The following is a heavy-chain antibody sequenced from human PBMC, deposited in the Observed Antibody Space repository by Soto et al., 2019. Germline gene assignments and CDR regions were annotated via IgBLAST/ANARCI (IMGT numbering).Heavy chain of an antibody. CDR1: GFTFGNYA. CDR2: ISDPGTST. Sequence: PGGSLRLSCAASGFTFGNYAMNWVRQAPGKGLEWISSISDPGTSTYYANSVKGRFSMSRDNSKNTLFLQMNRLRADGTAVYFCAKSLVTPSDAFDLWGRGTLVTVSS. CDR3: AKSLVTPSDAFDL. D-gene: IGHD2-21*02. V-gene: IGHV3-23*01. J-gene: IGHJ3*01.